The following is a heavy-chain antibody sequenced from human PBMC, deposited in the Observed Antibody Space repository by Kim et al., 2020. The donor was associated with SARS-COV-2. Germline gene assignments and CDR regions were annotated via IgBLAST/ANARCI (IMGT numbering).Heavy chain of an antibody. CDR2: IDPSGGST. V-gene: IGHV1-46*01. CDR1: GYSFTNYF. J-gene: IGHJ4*02. Sequence: ASVKVSCKASGYSFTNYFMHWVRQAPGQGLEWMGRIDPSGGSTNYAQKFQGRITMTRDTSTSTVYMELSSLTSEDTALYYCARVGLTGGPFDYWGQGTLVTVSS. CDR3: ARVGLTGGPFDY. D-gene: IGHD3-9*01.